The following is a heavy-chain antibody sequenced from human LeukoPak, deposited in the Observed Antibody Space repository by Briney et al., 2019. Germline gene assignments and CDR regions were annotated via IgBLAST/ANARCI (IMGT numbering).Heavy chain of an antibody. D-gene: IGHD6-19*01. Sequence: ASVNVSCKASGYTFISYALSWVRQAPGQGLEWMGWINIETGNPTYAQGFTGRFVFSLDTSVSTAYLQISSLKAEDTAVYYCARVAGYTTDWYGGGDDYWGQGTLVTVSS. V-gene: IGHV7-4-1*02. CDR1: GYTFISYA. CDR2: INIETGNP. CDR3: ARVAGYTTDWYGGGDDY. J-gene: IGHJ4*02.